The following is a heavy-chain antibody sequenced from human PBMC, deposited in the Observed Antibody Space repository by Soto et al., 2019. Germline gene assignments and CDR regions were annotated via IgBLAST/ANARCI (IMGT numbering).Heavy chain of an antibody. CDR2: IYFSGST. J-gene: IGHJ3*02. CDR1: GGSISSGDYY. Sequence: QVQLQESGPGLVKPSQTLSLTCTVSGGSISSGDYYWSWIRQHPGKGLEWIGHIYFSGSTSYNPSLKSRVTISINTSKHKFSLKLDSVTAADTAVYYCARDDYGANSGAFDIWGQGALVTVSS. V-gene: IGHV4-31*03. CDR3: ARDDYGANSGAFDI. D-gene: IGHD4-17*01.